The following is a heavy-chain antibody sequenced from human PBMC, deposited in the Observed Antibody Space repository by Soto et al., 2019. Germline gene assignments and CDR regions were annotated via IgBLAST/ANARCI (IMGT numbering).Heavy chain of an antibody. D-gene: IGHD1-20*01. CDR3: ARYKSNYYYGMDV. V-gene: IGHV4-59*01. Sequence: PSETLSLTCTVSGGSISRYYWSWIRQPPGKGLEWIGYMYNSGITNYNPSLESRVTISVDTSKNQISLKLSSVTAVDTDVYYCARYKSNYYYGMDVWGQGTTVTVSS. CDR1: GGSISRYY. CDR2: MYNSGIT. J-gene: IGHJ6*02.